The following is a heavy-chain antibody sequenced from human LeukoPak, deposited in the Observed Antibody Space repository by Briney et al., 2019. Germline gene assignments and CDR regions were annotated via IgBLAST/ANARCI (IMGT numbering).Heavy chain of an antibody. CDR2: IYYSGST. CDR3: ARGYYDSSGYWSIDY. D-gene: IGHD3-22*01. CDR1: GGSISSYY. V-gene: IGHV4-59*01. Sequence: SETLSLTCTVSGGSISSYYWSWIRQPPGKGLEWIGYIYYSGSTNYNPSLKSRVTISVDTSKNQFSLKLSSVTAADMAVYYCARGYYDSSGYWSIDYWGQGTLVTVSS. J-gene: IGHJ4*02.